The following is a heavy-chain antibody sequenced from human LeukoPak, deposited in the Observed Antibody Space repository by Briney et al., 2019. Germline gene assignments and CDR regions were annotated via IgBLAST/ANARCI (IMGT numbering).Heavy chain of an antibody. D-gene: IGHD5-18*01. CDR1: GGTFSSYA. Sequence: ASVKVSCKASGGTFSSYAISWVQQAPGQGLEWMGWISPYNGNTNYAQKLQGRVTMTTDTSTSTAYMELRSRRSDDTAAYYCARGDGAMVAWGQGTQVTVSS. CDR2: ISPYNGNT. CDR3: ARGDGAMVA. J-gene: IGHJ5*02. V-gene: IGHV1-18*01.